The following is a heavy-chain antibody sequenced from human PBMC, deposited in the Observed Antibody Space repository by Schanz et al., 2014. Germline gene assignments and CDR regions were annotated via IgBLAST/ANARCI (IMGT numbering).Heavy chain of an antibody. J-gene: IGHJ5*02. V-gene: IGHV3-74*01. CDR3: ARAAQWVGDNYFDA. CDR2: IKSDGSGR. D-gene: IGHD1-26*01. CDR1: GFTFSSYW. Sequence: EVQLVESGGGLVQPGGSLRLSCAASGFTFSSYWMHWVRQVPGKGLVWVSRIKSDGSGRSYADSVKGRFTISRDNAKNKLYLQMNSLRAEDEAVDYCARAAQWVGDNYFDAWGQGTLVTVSS.